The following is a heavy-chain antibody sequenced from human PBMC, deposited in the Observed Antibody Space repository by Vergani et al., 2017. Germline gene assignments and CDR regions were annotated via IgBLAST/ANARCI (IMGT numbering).Heavy chain of an antibody. CDR3: AKEFCGTGNCYGWNHLEV. J-gene: IGHJ6*04. Sequence: VESGGGLVQPGGSLRLSCTVSGFTFSSNDFHWVRQTAGKGLEWVSSFGVDGDRYYSDSVKGRFTISRDNGQSYLYLDMDNLRVEDTAVYFCAKEFCGTGNCYGWNHLEVWGEGTSVTVSS. V-gene: IGHV3-13*01. D-gene: IGHD1-1*01. CDR1: GFTFSSND. CDR2: FGVDGDR.